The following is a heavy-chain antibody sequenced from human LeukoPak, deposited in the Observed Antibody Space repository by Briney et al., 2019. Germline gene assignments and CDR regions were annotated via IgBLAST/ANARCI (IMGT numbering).Heavy chain of an antibody. D-gene: IGHD3-10*01. J-gene: IGHJ4*02. CDR1: GFTFSSYG. CDR2: ISGSGGST. CDR3: AKDYYGSGSYHDY. Sequence: GGSLRLSCAASGFTFSSYGMRWVRQAPGKGLEWVSAISGSGGSTYYADSVKGRFTISRDNSKNTLYLQMNSLRAEDTAVYYCAKDYYGSGSYHDYWGQGTLVTVSS. V-gene: IGHV3-23*01.